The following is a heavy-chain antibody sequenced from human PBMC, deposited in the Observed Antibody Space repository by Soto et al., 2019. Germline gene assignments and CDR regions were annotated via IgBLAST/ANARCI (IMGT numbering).Heavy chain of an antibody. J-gene: IGHJ3*02. D-gene: IGHD3-22*01. CDR3: ARGGTYYYDSSGYWYAFDI. Sequence: EVQLVESGGGLVKPGGSLRLSCAASGFTFSSYSMNWVRQAPGKGLEWVSSISDRSSYIYYADSLKGRFTISRDNAKNSLYLQMNSLRAEDTTVYFCARGGTYYYDSSGYWYAFDIWGQGTMVTVSS. CDR2: ISDRSSYI. V-gene: IGHV3-21*01. CDR1: GFTFSSYS.